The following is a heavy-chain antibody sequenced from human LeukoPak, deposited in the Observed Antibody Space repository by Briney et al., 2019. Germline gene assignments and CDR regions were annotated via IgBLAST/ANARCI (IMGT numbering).Heavy chain of an antibody. Sequence: GASVKVSCKASGYTLTGYYMHWVRQAPGQGLEWMGRINPNSGGTNYAQKFQGRVTMTRDTSISTAYMELSRLRSDDTAVYYCARDADVGYYDSSGQGPFDYWGQGTLVTVSS. D-gene: IGHD3-22*01. J-gene: IGHJ4*02. CDR1: GYTLTGYY. CDR3: ARDADVGYYDSSGQGPFDY. V-gene: IGHV1-2*06. CDR2: INPNSGGT.